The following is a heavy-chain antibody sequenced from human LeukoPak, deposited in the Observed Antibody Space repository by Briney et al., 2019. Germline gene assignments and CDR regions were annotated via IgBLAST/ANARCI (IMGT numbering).Heavy chain of an antibody. CDR1: GDSISSGDYY. J-gene: IGHJ4*02. V-gene: IGHV4-61*02. CDR2: IYTSGST. D-gene: IGHD1-26*01. Sequence: KFSETLSLTCTVSGDSISSGDYYWSWIRQPAGKGLEWIGRIYTSGSTNYNPSLKSRVTISVDTSKNQFSLKLSSVTAADTAVYYCARSIKHTTYSGSYSGLTGGTDFDYWGQGTLVTVSS. CDR3: ARSIKHTTYSGSYSGLTGGTDFDY.